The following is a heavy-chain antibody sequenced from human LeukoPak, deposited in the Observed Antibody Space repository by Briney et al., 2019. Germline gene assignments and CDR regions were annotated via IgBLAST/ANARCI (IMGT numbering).Heavy chain of an antibody. J-gene: IGHJ4*02. CDR2: INHSGST. CDR1: GGSFSGYY. CDR3: ASSGWYRGY. D-gene: IGHD6-19*01. Sequence: SETLSLTCAVYGGSFSGYYWSWIRQPPGKGLEWIGEINHSGSTTYNPSLKSRVTISVDTSKNQFSLKLNSVTAADTAVYYCASSGWYRGYWGQGTLVIVSS. V-gene: IGHV4-34*01.